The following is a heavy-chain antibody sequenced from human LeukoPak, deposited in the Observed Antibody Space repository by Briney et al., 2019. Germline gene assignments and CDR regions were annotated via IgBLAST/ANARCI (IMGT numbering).Heavy chain of an antibody. CDR3: ARREATLSSGWFHFDY. CDR1: GGSICSSSYY. V-gene: IGHV4-39*01. D-gene: IGHD6-19*01. Sequence: PSETLSLTCTVSGGSICSSSYYWGWIRQPPGKGLEWIGNIYYSGSTYYNPSLKSRVTISVDTSKNQFSLKLSSVTAAVTAVYYCARREATLSSGWFHFDYWGQGTLVTVSS. J-gene: IGHJ4*02. CDR2: IYYSGST.